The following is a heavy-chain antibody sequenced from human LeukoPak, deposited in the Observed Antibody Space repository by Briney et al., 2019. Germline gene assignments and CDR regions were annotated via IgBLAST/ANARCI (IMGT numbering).Heavy chain of an antibody. CDR1: GFTFSSYA. CDR2: ISSNGGST. Sequence: PGGSLRLSCAASGFTFSSYAMHWVRQAPGKGLEYVSAISSNGGSTYYANSVKGRFTISRDNSKNTLYLQMGSLRAEDVAVYYCARTGDYVVGYFDYWGQGTLVTVSS. V-gene: IGHV3-64*01. D-gene: IGHD4-17*01. CDR3: ARTGDYVVGYFDY. J-gene: IGHJ4*02.